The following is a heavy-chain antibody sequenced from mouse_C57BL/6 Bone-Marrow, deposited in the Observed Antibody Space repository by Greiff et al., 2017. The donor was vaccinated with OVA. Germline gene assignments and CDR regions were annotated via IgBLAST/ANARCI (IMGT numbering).Heavy chain of an antibody. V-gene: IGHV2-9-1*01. CDR3: ARNDYDGVYYAMDY. Sequence: VQLQESGPGLVAPSQSLSITCTVSGFSLTSYAISWVRQPPGKGLEWLGVIWTGGGTNYNSALKSRLSISNDNSKSQVFLKMNSLQTDDTARYYCARNDYDGVYYAMDYWGQGTSVTVSS. J-gene: IGHJ4*01. D-gene: IGHD2-4*01. CDR1: GFSLTSYA. CDR2: IWTGGGT.